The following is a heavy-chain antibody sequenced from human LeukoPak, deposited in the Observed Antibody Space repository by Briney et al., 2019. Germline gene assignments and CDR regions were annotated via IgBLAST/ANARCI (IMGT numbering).Heavy chain of an antibody. Sequence: SETLSLTCTVSGGSISSSSYYWGWIRQPPGKGLEWIGSIYYSGSTYYNPSLKSRVTISVDTSKNQFSLKLSSVTAADTAVYYCARQRYSSSWYVGINWFDPWGQGTLVTVSS. CDR3: ARQRYSSSWYVGINWFDP. CDR1: GGSISSSSYY. J-gene: IGHJ5*02. CDR2: IYYSGST. V-gene: IGHV4-39*01. D-gene: IGHD6-13*01.